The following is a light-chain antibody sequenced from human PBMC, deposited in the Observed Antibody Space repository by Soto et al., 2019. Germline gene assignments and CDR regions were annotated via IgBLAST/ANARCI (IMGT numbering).Light chain of an antibody. CDR3: QQYGSSLGVT. CDR2: DVS. J-gene: IGKJ4*01. Sequence: EIVLTQSPATLSLSPVERATLPCRASQSVSESLAWYQQKPGQAPRLLIYDVSYRATGIPDRFSGSGSGTDFTLTISRLEPEDFAVYYCQQYGSSLGVTFGGGTKVDIK. V-gene: IGKV3-20*01. CDR1: QSVSES.